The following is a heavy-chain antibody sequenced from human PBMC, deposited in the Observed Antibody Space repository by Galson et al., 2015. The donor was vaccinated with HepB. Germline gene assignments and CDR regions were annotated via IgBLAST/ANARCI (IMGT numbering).Heavy chain of an antibody. J-gene: IGHJ4*02. V-gene: IGHV5-10-1*01. CDR1: GYRFTNYW. Sequence: QSGAEVKKPGESLRISCEGSGYRFTNYWISWVRQMPGKGLEWMGRIDPSDSYIKYSPSFQGHVTISADKSISTAYLQWSSLKASDTAMYYCATSYYYDSSGYKGAIDYWGQGTLVTVS. D-gene: IGHD3-22*01. CDR3: ATSYYYDSSGYKGAIDY. CDR2: IDPSDSYI.